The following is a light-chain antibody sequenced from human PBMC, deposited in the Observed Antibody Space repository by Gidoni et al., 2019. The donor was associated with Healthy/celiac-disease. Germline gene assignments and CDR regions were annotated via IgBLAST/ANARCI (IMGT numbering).Light chain of an antibody. V-gene: IGKV1-33*01. CDR1: QDISNY. CDR2: DAS. CDR3: QQYDNLPYT. Sequence: DSQMTQSTSSLSASVGDRVTITCQASQDISNYLNWYQQKPGKAPKLLIYDASNLETGVPSRFSGSGSGTDFTLTISSLQPEDIATYYCQQYDNLPYTFGQGTKLEIK. J-gene: IGKJ2*01.